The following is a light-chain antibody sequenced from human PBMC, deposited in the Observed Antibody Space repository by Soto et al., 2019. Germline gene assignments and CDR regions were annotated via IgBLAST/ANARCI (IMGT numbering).Light chain of an antibody. J-gene: IGLJ3*02. CDR2: EVS. Sequence: QSALTQPASVSGSPGQSITISCTGTSSDVGAYNYVSWYQQHPGKAPKLMIYEVSNRPSGVSDRFSGSRSGNTASLTISGLQAEDESDYYCSSYTSSSTWVFGGGT. CDR3: SSYTSSSTWV. V-gene: IGLV2-14*01. CDR1: SSDVGAYNY.